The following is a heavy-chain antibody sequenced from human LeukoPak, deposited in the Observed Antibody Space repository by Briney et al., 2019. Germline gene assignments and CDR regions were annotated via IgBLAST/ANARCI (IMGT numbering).Heavy chain of an antibody. J-gene: IGHJ6*02. V-gene: IGHV3-30*18. CDR2: ISYDGSNK. CDR1: GFTFSSYG. D-gene: IGHD6-19*01. CDR3: AKCIAVDRSIYYYYGMDV. Sequence: PGRSLRLSCAASGFTFSSYGMHWVRQAPGKGLEWVAVISYDGSNKYYADSVKGRFTISRDNSKNTLYLQMNSLRAEDTAVYYCAKCIAVDRSIYYYYGMDVWGQGTTVTVSS.